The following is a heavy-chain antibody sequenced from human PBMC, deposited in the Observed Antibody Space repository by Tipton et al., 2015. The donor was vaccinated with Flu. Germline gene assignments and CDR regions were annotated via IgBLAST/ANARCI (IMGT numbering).Heavy chain of an antibody. CDR2: IRSDGNSR. J-gene: IGHJ3*02. V-gene: IGHV3-33*01. CDR1: GFSFTMSD. CDR3: ARAPRDSDAFDM. Sequence: SGFSFTMSDMHWVRQAPGKGLEWVALIRSDGNSRFYGDSVKGRFTVSRDNSKNSLDLQMNSLRAEDTAVYYCARAPRDSDAFDMWGQGTMVTVSS. D-gene: IGHD2-21*01.